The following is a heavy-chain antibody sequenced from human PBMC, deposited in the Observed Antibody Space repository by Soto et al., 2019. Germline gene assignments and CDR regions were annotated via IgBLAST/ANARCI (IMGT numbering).Heavy chain of an antibody. CDR1: GGSFSGYY. CDR2: INHSGST. J-gene: IGHJ1*01. V-gene: IGHV4-34*01. Sequence: SETLSLTCAVYGGSFSGYYWSWIRQPPGKGLEWIGEINHSGSTNYNPSLKSRVTISVDTSKNQFSLKLSSVTAADTAVYYCARGRMGYCSGGSCYLEYFQHWGQGTLVTVSS. D-gene: IGHD2-15*01. CDR3: ARGRMGYCSGGSCYLEYFQH.